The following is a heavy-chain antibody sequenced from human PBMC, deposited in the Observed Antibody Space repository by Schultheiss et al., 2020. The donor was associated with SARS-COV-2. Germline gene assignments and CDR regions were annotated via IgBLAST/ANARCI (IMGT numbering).Heavy chain of an antibody. CDR1: GFTFSSYS. J-gene: IGHJ6*02. V-gene: IGHV3-64*04. Sequence: GGSLRLSCAASGFTFSSYSMNWVRQAPGKGLEYVSAISSNGGSTYYADSVKGRFTISRDNSKNTLYLQMNSLRAEDTAVYYCAREVVGNDMDVWGQGTTVTVSS. D-gene: IGHD2-15*01. CDR2: ISSNGGST. CDR3: AREVVGNDMDV.